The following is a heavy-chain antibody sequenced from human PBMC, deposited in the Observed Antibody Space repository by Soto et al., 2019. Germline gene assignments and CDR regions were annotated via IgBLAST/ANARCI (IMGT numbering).Heavy chain of an antibody. V-gene: IGHV3-30*18. CDR3: AKDQARPASHGID. D-gene: IGHD2-2*01. CDR1: GFTFNNYG. J-gene: IGHJ3*01. Sequence: QVQLVESGGGVVQPGRSLRLSCAASGFTFNNYGIHWACQAPGKGLEWVAAISNDGSDKYYADSVKGQLTISRDNSKNTVFLQMSSLRAEDTAVYYCAKDQARPASHGIDWGQGTMVTVSP. CDR2: ISNDGSDK.